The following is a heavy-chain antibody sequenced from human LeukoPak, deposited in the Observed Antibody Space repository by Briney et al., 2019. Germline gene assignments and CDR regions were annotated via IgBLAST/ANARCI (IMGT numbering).Heavy chain of an antibody. CDR1: GFTFSSYG. Sequence: GGSLRLSCAASGFTFSSYGMHWVRQAPGKGLEWVAVISYDGSNKYYADSVRGRFTISRDNSKNTPYLQMNSLRAEDTAVYYCAKDGGYDILTGYPNYWGQGTLVTVSS. V-gene: IGHV3-30*18. CDR2: ISYDGSNK. J-gene: IGHJ4*02. CDR3: AKDGGYDILTGYPNY. D-gene: IGHD3-9*01.